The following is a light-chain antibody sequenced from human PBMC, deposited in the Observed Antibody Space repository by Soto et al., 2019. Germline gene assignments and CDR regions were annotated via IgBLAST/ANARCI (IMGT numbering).Light chain of an antibody. Sequence: SSLSHPSSVSVSPGHSSTISCTGTSSDVGAYDAVSWYQQHPGKAPQVIIYRGTKRPSGVSTRFSGSVSGNTASLTVSGTQAEDEDEYFCCSYAPESNYVLGPAPKVT. V-gene: IGLV2-23*01. CDR2: RGT. CDR1: SSDVGAYDA. J-gene: IGLJ1*01. CDR3: CSYAPESNYV.